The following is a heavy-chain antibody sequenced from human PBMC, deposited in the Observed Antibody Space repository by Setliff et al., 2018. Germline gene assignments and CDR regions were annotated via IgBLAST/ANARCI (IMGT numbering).Heavy chain of an antibody. CDR3: ARVRGYSSSSRDFYYHNMEV. Sequence: SETLSLTCTVSGFSISTVTYYWAWIRQPPGKGLEWIGNVHYSGNTYYKSSLQSRVSISADTSKSQFYLRLSSVTAADTGVYYCARVRGYSSSSRDFYYHNMEVWGKGTTVTVSS. J-gene: IGHJ6*03. CDR2: VHYSGNT. CDR1: GFSISTVTYY. V-gene: IGHV4-39*01. D-gene: IGHD6-6*01.